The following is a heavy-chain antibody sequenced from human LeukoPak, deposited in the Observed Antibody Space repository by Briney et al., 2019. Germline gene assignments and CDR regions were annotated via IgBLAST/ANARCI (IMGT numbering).Heavy chain of an antibody. V-gene: IGHV1-69*13. J-gene: IGHJ4*02. CDR3: ARVKILNYYDSSGYSRYFDY. Sequence: SVNVSCKASGGTFSSYAISWVRQAPGQGLEWMGGIIPIFGTANYAQKFQGRVTITADESTSTAYMELSSLRSEDTAVYYCARVKILNYYDSSGYSRYFDYWGQGTLVTVSS. CDR1: GGTFSSYA. CDR2: IIPIFGTA. D-gene: IGHD3-22*01.